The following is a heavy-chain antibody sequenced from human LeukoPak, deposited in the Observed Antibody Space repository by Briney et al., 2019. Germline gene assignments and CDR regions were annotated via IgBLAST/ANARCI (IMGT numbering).Heavy chain of an antibody. CDR3: ARAGGCGGDCYHPALSSLDY. V-gene: IGHV3-64*01. CDR1: GFTFSSYA. Sequence: GGSLRLSCAASGFTFSSYAMHWVRQAPGKGLEYVSAISSNGGSTYYANSVKGRFTISRDNSKNTLYLQMGSLRAEDMAVYYCARAGGCGGDCYHPALSSLDYWGQGTLVTVSS. CDR2: ISSNGGST. J-gene: IGHJ4*02. D-gene: IGHD2-21*02.